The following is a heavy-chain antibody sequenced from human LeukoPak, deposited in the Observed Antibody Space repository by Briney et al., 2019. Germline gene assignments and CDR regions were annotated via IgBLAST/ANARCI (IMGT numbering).Heavy chain of an antibody. D-gene: IGHD2-15*01. V-gene: IGHV3-21*01. CDR3: ARDKCSDGSCYYY. Sequence: GGSLRLSCAASGFTFSSYSMNWVRQAPGKGLEWVSSISSSSSYIYYADSVKGRFTISRDNAKNSLYLQMNSLRAEDTAVYYCARDKCSDGSCYYYWGQGALVTVSS. CDR1: GFTFSSYS. CDR2: ISSSSSYI. J-gene: IGHJ4*02.